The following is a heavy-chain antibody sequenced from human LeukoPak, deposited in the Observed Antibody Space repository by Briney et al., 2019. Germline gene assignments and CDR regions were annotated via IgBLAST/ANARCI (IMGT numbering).Heavy chain of an antibody. CDR2: MNPNSGNT. Sequence: GASVKVSCKASGYTFTSYDINWVRQATGQGLEWMGWMNPNSGNTGYAQKFQGRVTMTRNTSISTAYMELSSLRSEDTAVYYCVLWGSTLVIIGGNWFDPWGQGTLVTVSS. V-gene: IGHV1-8*01. J-gene: IGHJ5*02. CDR3: VLWGSTLVIIGGNWFDP. CDR1: GYTFTSYD. D-gene: IGHD3-9*01.